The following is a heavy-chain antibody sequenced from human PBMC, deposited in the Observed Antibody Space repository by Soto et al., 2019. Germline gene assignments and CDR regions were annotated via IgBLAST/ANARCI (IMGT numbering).Heavy chain of an antibody. CDR3: ASFPDYYDSSGYDY. CDR2: IWYDGSNK. D-gene: IGHD3-22*01. Sequence: GGSLRLSCAASGFTFSSYGMHWVRQAPGKGLEWVAVIWYDGSNKYYADSVKGRFTISRDNSKNTLYLQMNSLRAEDTAVYYCASFPDYYDSSGYDYWGQGTLVTVSS. V-gene: IGHV3-33*01. CDR1: GFTFSSYG. J-gene: IGHJ4*02.